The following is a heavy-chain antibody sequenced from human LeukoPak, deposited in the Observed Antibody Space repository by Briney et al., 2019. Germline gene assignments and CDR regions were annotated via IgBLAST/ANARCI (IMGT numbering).Heavy chain of an antibody. CDR1: GGFISSGYYS. CDR3: ARGEGS. J-gene: IGHJ5*02. Sequence: PSETLSLTCAVSGGFISSGYYSPNWNWIRQPPGKGLEWIGHIWPSGTTSYNPSLRSRVTISIDTSKNQFSLKLSSVTAADTAVYYCARGEGSWGQGTLVTVSS. V-gene: IGHV4-30-2*01. D-gene: IGHD1-26*01. CDR2: IWPSGTT.